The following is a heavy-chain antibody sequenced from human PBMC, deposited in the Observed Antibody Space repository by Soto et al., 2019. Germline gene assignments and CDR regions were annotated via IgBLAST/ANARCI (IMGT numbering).Heavy chain of an antibody. D-gene: IGHD3-9*01. Sequence: EVQLLESGGGLVQPGGSLKVSCAASGFTFSNYALSWVRQARGKGLEWVAAIRDSATNTYYADSVKGRFTISRDNSDNTLFLQMNCLRAEDTAIYYCARFLTGYERKILELDYWGQGTLVTVSS. V-gene: IGHV3-23*01. CDR2: IRDSATNT. CDR3: ARFLTGYERKILELDY. J-gene: IGHJ4*02. CDR1: GFTFSNYA.